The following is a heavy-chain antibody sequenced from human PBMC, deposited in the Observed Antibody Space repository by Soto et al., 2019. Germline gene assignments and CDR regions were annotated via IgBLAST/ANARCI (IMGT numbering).Heavy chain of an antibody. Sequence: SQTLSLTCAISGDSVASNSAAWNWIRQSPSRGLEWLGRTYYRSKWYNDYAVSVKSRITINPDTSKNQFSLQLNSVTPEDTAVYYCARDPTYSSSWYPGYYYHYAMVFWGQGTTVTGSS. CDR3: ARDPTYSSSWYPGYYYHYAMVF. V-gene: IGHV6-1*01. J-gene: IGHJ6*02. CDR1: GDSVASNSAA. CDR2: TYYRSKWYN. D-gene: IGHD6-13*01.